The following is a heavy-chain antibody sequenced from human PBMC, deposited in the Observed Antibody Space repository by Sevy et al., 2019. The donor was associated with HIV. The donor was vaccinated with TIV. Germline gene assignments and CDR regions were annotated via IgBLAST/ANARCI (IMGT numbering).Heavy chain of an antibody. V-gene: IGHV3-15*01. CDR3: ARDLASSGNGLDV. CDR1: GFTFSDPW. Sequence: GGSLRLSCVASGFTFSDPWMSWVRQAPGKGLEWVGRIKSKIDGGTRDNAAPVKGRFSISRDNSKNTLYLQMNSLRPEDTAVYYCARDLASSGNGLDVWGQGTTVTVSS. D-gene: IGHD3-3*02. J-gene: IGHJ6*02. CDR2: IKSKIDGGTR.